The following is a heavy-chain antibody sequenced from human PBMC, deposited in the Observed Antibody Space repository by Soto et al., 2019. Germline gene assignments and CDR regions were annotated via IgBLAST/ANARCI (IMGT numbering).Heavy chain of an antibody. Sequence: GEYLKLSGTASGYLFSSYWSKWVPQLPGKGLEWMGRIDPSDSYTNYSPSFQGHVTISADKSISTAYLQWSSLQASDTAIDYCARPGSRDGHNEDGWGQGTVVPSP. CDR1: GYLFSSYW. J-gene: IGHJ4*02. CDR2: IDPSDSYT. CDR3: ARPGSRDGHNEDG. V-gene: IGHV5-10-1*01. D-gene: IGHD2-2*01.